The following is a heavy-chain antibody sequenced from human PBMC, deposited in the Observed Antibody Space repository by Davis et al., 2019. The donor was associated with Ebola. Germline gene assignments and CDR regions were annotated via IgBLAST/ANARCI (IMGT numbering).Heavy chain of an antibody. J-gene: IGHJ4*02. Sequence: GESLKISCAASGFTFSSYGMHWVRQAPGKGLEWVANIKQDGSEKYYVDSVKGRFTISRDNAKNSLYLQMNSLRAEDTAVYYCARRSGDYWGQGTLVTVSS. CDR1: GFTFSSYG. CDR3: ARRSGDY. V-gene: IGHV3-7*01. CDR2: IKQDGSEK.